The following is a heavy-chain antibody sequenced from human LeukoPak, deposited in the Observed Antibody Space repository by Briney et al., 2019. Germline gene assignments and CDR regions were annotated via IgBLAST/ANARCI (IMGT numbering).Heavy chain of an antibody. CDR2: IYYSGST. V-gene: IGHV4-59*01. J-gene: IGHJ5*02. CDR3: ARAVVPARTNWFDP. Sequence: SETLSLTCTVSGGSISSYYWSWIRQPPGKGLEWIGYIYYSGSTNYNPSLNSRVTISVDTSKNQFSLKLSSVTAADTAVYYCARAVVPARTNWFDPWGQGTLVTVSS. D-gene: IGHD2-2*01. CDR1: GGSISSYY.